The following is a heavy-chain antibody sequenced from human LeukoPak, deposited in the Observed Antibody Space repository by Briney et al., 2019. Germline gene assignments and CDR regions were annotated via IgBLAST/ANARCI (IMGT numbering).Heavy chain of an antibody. CDR2: IRGSGGTT. Sequence: PGVPLRLSYAPSGFTFRSYDISWLRQAPGKGLEWVSAIRGSGGTTYHADSVKSRFTISRDNSDNTLDLQMNSLRAHDTAVYYCVKSLAVPGSPDCWGQGTLVTVSS. V-gene: IGHV3-23*01. CDR1: GFTFRSYD. J-gene: IGHJ4*02. D-gene: IGHD6-19*01. CDR3: VKSLAVPGSPDC.